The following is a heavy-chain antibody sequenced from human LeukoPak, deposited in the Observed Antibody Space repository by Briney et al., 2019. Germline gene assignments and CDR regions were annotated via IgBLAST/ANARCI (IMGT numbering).Heavy chain of an antibody. J-gene: IGHJ4*02. CDR1: GFTFSSYG. CDR3: AKRYSSAWSSFVS. V-gene: IGHV3-23*01. Sequence: PGGSLRLSCAASGFTFSSYGMSWLRQAPGKGLEWVSGISAGGGSTHFADCVRGRFTISRDNSKNTLYLQINSLRAEDTALYYCAKRYSSAWSSFVSWGQGTLVTVSS. D-gene: IGHD6-19*01. CDR2: ISAGGGST.